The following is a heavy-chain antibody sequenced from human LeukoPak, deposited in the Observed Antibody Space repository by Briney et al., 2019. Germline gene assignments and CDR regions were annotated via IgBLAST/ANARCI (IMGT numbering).Heavy chain of an antibody. Sequence: GGSLRLSCAASGFTFSGYGMNWVRQAPGKGLEWVSYISSSRSTISYADSVKGRFTISRDNSKNTLYLQMNSLRAEDTAVYYCAKDSVAYYYDSSGYYYYYYMDVWGKGTTVTVSS. CDR2: ISSSRSTI. D-gene: IGHD3-22*01. V-gene: IGHV3-48*01. CDR1: GFTFSGYG. J-gene: IGHJ6*03. CDR3: AKDSVAYYYDSSGYYYYYYMDV.